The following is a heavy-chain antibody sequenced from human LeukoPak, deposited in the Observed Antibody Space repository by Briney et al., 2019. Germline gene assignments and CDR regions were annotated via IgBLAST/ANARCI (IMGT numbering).Heavy chain of an antibody. CDR3: ARGASGYAFDY. D-gene: IGHD5-12*01. CDR2: INHSGST. Sequence: SGTLSLTCAVYGGSFSGYYWSWIRQAPGKGLEWIGEINHSGSTNYNPSLKSRVTISVDTSKNQFSLKLSSVTAADTAVYYCARGASGYAFDYWGQGTLVTVSS. V-gene: IGHV4-34*01. CDR1: GGSFSGYY. J-gene: IGHJ4*02.